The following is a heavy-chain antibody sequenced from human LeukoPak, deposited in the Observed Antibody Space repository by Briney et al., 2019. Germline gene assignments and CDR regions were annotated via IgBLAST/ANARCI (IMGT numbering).Heavy chain of an antibody. CDR1: GYSSSIYG. Sequence: ASVQVSCKASGYSSSIYGITWARQAPGRGLEYLGWISASDGTTNYAQKVQDRVTMTTDTSTSTAYLELRSLRSEDTAVYYCARCGAAVTTHFSHWGQGTLVTVSS. CDR2: ISASDGTT. V-gene: IGHV1-18*01. CDR3: ARCGAAVTTHFSH. J-gene: IGHJ4*02. D-gene: IGHD4-17*01.